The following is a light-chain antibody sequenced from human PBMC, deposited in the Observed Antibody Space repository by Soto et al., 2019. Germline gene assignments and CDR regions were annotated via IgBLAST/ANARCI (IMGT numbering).Light chain of an antibody. V-gene: IGLV2-8*01. J-gene: IGLJ2*01. CDR1: SSDVGKYDY. CDR3: SSHRTSTNTLV. CDR2: EVS. Sequence: QSALTQPPSASGSPGQSVTISCTGTSSDVGKYDYVSWFQHHPGKAPKLIIYEVSKRPSGVPDRFSGSKSGSTASLTISGLQAEDEADYYCSSHRTSTNTLVFGGGTKVTVL.